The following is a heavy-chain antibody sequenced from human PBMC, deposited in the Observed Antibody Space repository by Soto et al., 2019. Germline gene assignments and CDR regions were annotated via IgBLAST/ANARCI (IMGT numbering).Heavy chain of an antibody. Sequence: SETLSLTCTVSGGSISSGDYYWSWIRQPPGKGLEWIGYIYYSGSTYYNTSLKSRVTISVDTSKNQFSLKLSSVTAADTAVYYCARVDWNYFGAFDSWGQGTMVT. V-gene: IGHV4-30-4*01. CDR1: GGSISSGDYY. CDR3: ARVDWNYFGAFDS. J-gene: IGHJ3*02. CDR2: IYYSGST. D-gene: IGHD1-7*01.